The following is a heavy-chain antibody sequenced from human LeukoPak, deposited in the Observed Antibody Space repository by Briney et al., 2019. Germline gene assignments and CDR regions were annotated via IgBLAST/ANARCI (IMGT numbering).Heavy chain of an antibody. CDR3: AKDPYYDFWSGYVNVYYFDY. D-gene: IGHD3-3*01. CDR2: ISGSGGST. Sequence: PGGSLRLSCAASGFTFSSYAMSWVRQAPGKGLEWVSAISGSGGSTYYADSVKGRFTISRDNSKNTLYLQMNSLRAEDTAVYYCAKDPYYDFWSGYVNVYYFDYWGQGTLVTVSS. CDR1: GFTFSSYA. V-gene: IGHV3-23*01. J-gene: IGHJ4*02.